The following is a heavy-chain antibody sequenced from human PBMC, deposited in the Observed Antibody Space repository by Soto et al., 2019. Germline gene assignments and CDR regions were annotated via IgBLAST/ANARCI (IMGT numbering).Heavy chain of an antibody. CDR3: ARDPGIAAAGTGSRPNWFDP. CDR1: GGSISSYY. CDR2: IYYSGST. D-gene: IGHD6-13*01. J-gene: IGHJ5*02. V-gene: IGHV4-59*01. Sequence: SETLSLTCTVSGGSISSYYWSWIRQPPGKGLEWIGYIYYSGSTNYNPSLKSRVTISVDTSQNQFSLKLSSVTAADTAVYYCARDPGIAAAGTGSRPNWFDPWGQGTLVTVSS.